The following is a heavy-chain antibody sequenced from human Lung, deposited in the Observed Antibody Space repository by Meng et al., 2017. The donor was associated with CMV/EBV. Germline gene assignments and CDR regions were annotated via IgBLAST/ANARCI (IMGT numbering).Heavy chain of an antibody. J-gene: IGHJ6*02. Sequence: SCAASGFTFSTYWMHWVRQAPGKGLVWVSRINSDGSTRYADSVRGRFTISRDNAKNTLYLQMNSLRAEDTALYYCAKDIGGSAGYGMDVWGQGTTVTVSS. CDR2: INSDGST. CDR1: GFTFSTYW. V-gene: IGHV3-74*01. CDR3: AKDIGGSAGYGMDV.